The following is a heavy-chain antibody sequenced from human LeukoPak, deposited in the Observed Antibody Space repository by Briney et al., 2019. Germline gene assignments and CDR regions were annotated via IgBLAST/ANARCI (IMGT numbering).Heavy chain of an antibody. V-gene: IGHV4-4*07. CDR1: SVSIRTYY. J-gene: IGHJ5*02. CDR2: ISTSGST. CDR3: ARVADYDFNNFFDP. D-gene: IGHD3-3*01. Sequence: SETLSLTCTVSSVSIRTYYWSWIRQPAGKGLEWVGRISTSGSTDYNPSLKSRVTMSVDTAKNEFPLKLISVTAADTAVYYCARVADYDFNNFFDPWGQGTLVTVSS.